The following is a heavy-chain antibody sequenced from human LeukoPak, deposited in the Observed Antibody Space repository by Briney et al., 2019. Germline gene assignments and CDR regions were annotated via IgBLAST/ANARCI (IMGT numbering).Heavy chain of an antibody. CDR1: GYTFTSYA. CDR3: ARDLRGGYSSSWYDP. Sequence: ASVKVSCKASGYTFTSYAMNWVRQAPGQGLGWMGWISAYNGNTNYAQKLQGRVTMTTDTSTSTAYMELRSLRSDDTAVYYCARDLRGGYSSSWYDPWGQGTLVTVSS. CDR2: ISAYNGNT. V-gene: IGHV1-18*01. D-gene: IGHD6-13*01. J-gene: IGHJ5*02.